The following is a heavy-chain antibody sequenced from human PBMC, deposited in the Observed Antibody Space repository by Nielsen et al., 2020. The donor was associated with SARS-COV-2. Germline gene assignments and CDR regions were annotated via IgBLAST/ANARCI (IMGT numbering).Heavy chain of an antibody. CDR1: GFIFTTYD. CDR2: ISGSSGYI. J-gene: IGHJ4*02. V-gene: IGHV3-21*01. CDR3: TRAGGLNDY. D-gene: IGHD6-25*01. Sequence: GESLKISCAASGFIFTTYDMRWVRQAPGKGLEWVSSISGSSGYITYSDSVKGRFTISRDNANNSLYLQINSLRAEDSAIYYCTRAGGLNDYWGQGTLVTVSS.